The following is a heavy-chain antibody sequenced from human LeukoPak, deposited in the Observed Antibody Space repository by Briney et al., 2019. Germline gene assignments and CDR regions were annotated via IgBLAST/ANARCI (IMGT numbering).Heavy chain of an antibody. CDR3: ARDARQQLVERFDY. CDR2: ISSSGSTI. CDR1: GFTFSDYY. D-gene: IGHD6-13*01. V-gene: IGHV3-11*01. J-gene: IGHJ4*02. Sequence: GGSLRLSCAASGFTFSDYYMSWIRQAPGKGLEWVSYISSSGSTIYYADSVKGRFTISRDNAKNSLYLQMDSLRAEDTAVYYCARDARQQLVERFDYWGQGTLVTVSS.